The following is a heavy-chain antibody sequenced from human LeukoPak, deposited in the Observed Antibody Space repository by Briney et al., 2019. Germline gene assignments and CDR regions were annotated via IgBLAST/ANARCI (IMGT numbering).Heavy chain of an antibody. CDR1: GGSISSYY. J-gene: IGHJ3*02. V-gene: IGHV4-59*12. CDR3: AREDGTAMDNAFDI. D-gene: IGHD5-18*01. CDR2: IYYSGST. Sequence: SETLSLTCTVSGGSISSYYWSWIRQPPGKGLEWIGYIYYSGSTNYNPSLKSRVTISVDTSKNQFSLKSSSVTAADTAVYYCAREDGTAMDNAFDIWGQGTMVTVSS.